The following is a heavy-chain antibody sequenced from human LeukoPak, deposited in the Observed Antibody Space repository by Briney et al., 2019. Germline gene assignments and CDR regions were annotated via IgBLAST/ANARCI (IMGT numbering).Heavy chain of an antibody. D-gene: IGHD6-19*01. CDR1: GFIFEDYG. Sequence: GGSLRLSCEASGFIFEDYGMDWVRQAPGKGLEWVSTLSGSGITTYYADSVKGRFTISRDNSKNTLYLQMNSLRAEDTAVYYCAKGIYSSGWSYFDYWGHGTLVTVSS. CDR2: LSGSGITT. V-gene: IGHV3-23*01. J-gene: IGHJ4*01. CDR3: AKGIYSSGWSYFDY.